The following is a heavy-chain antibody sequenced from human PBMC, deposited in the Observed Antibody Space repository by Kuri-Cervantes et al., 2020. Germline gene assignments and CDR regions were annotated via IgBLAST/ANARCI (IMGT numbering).Heavy chain of an antibody. D-gene: IGHD4-17*01. CDR3: ARDYGDSFDY. CDR1: GLTVSSNY. Sequence: GGSLRLSCAASGLTVSSNYMSWVRQAPGKGLEWVSVIYRGDSTYHVDSVKGRFTVSRDNSKNTVYLQMNSLRAEDTAVYYCARDYGDSFDYWGQGALVTVSS. CDR2: IYRGDST. V-gene: IGHV3-53*01. J-gene: IGHJ4*02.